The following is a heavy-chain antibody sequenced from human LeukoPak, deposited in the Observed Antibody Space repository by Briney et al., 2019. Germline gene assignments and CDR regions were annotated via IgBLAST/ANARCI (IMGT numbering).Heavy chain of an antibody. J-gene: IGHJ6*03. CDR3: ARSIVVVPAGAGYYYMDV. D-gene: IGHD2-2*01. CDR2: INPSGGST. CDR1: GFTFSSYA. Sequence: GRSLRLSCAASGFTFSSYAMHWVRQAPGQGLEWMGIINPSGGSTNYAQKFQGRVTITADESTSTAYMELSSLRSEDTAVYYCARSIVVVPAGAGYYYMDVWGKGTTVTVSS. V-gene: IGHV1-46*01.